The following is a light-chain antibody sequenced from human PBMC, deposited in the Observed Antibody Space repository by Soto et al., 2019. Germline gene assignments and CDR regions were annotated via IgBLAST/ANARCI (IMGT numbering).Light chain of an antibody. V-gene: IGLV2-14*01. J-gene: IGLJ2*01. CDR2: DVS. CDR1: SSDVVGYNY. CDR3: SSYTSSSTLVV. Sequence: QSAMTQPASVSGSPGQSITISCTGTSSDVVGYNYVSWYQQHPGKAPKLMIYDVSNRPSGVSNRFSGSKSGNTASLTLSGLQAEYEADYYCSSYTSSSTLVVFGGGTTVTVL.